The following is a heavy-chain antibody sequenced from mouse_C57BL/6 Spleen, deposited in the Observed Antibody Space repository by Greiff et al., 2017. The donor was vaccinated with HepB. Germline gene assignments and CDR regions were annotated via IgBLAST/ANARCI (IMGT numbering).Heavy chain of an antibody. CDR2: ISSGGSYT. Sequence: DVQLVESGGDLVKPGGSLKLSCAASGFTFSSYGMSWVRQTPDKRLEWVATISSGGSYTYYPDSVKGRFTISRDNAKNTLYLQMSSLKSEDTAMYYCARQRLLFDYWGQGTTLTVSS. CDR1: GFTFSSYG. CDR3: ARQRLLFDY. J-gene: IGHJ2*01. D-gene: IGHD2-3*01. V-gene: IGHV5-6*01.